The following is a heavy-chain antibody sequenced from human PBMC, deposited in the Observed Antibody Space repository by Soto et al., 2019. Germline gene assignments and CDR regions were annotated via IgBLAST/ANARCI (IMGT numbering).Heavy chain of an antibody. Sequence: PGGSLRLSCAASGFTFSSYGMHWVRQAPGKGLEWVAVISYDGSNKYYADSVKGRFTISRDNSKNTLYLQMNSLRAEDTAVYYCAKDTVAGHLGSYYGMDVWGQGTTVTVSS. CDR1: GFTFSSYG. D-gene: IGHD6-19*01. J-gene: IGHJ6*02. CDR3: AKDTVAGHLGSYYGMDV. CDR2: ISYDGSNK. V-gene: IGHV3-30*18.